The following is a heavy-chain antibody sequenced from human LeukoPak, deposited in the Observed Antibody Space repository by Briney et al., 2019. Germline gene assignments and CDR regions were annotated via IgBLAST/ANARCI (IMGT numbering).Heavy chain of an antibody. CDR3: ARMGTAYSYATEGAVDI. V-gene: IGHV4-59*01. CDR1: GGSISSYY. J-gene: IGHJ3*02. CDR2: IYYRGST. Sequence: SETLSLTCTVSGGSISSYYWSWIRQPPGKGLEWIGYIYYRGSTNYNPSLKSRVTISVDTSKNQFSLKLSSVTAADTAVYYCARMGTAYSYATEGAVDIWGQGTMVTVSS. D-gene: IGHD5-18*01.